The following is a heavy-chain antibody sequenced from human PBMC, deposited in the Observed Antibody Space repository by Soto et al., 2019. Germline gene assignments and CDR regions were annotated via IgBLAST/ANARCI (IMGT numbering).Heavy chain of an antibody. J-gene: IGHJ5*02. D-gene: IGHD1-1*01. CDR2: IYYSGST. CDR3: ARRDVMTTLNWFDP. V-gene: IGHV4-39*01. CDR1: GGSINSRSYY. Sequence: SETLSLTCTVSGGSINSRSYYWGWIRQPPGKGLEWIGSIYYSGSTYYNPSLRSRATISVDTSKNQFSLKLSSVTAADTAVYYCARRDVMTTLNWFDPWGQGTLVTVSS.